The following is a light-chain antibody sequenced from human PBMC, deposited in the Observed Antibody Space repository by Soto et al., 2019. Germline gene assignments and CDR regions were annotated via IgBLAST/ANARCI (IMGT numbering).Light chain of an antibody. CDR1: STDVGDFNY. CDR2: DVS. J-gene: IGLJ2*01. V-gene: IGLV2-14*03. CDR3: SSYSSSTTHVV. Sequence: QSALTQPASVSGSPGRSVTISCTVTSTDVGDFNYVSWYQHLPGRAPKLIIYDVSNRPSGISYRFSASKSGRTASLTISGLQAEDEADYYCSSYSSSTTHVVFGGGTKLTVL.